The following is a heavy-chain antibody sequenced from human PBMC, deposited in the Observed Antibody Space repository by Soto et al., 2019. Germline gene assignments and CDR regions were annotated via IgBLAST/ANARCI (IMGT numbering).Heavy chain of an antibody. CDR2: ISSSSSTI. CDR1: GFTFSSYS. J-gene: IGHJ3*02. V-gene: IGHV3-48*02. CDR3: ARDKESEYQLLVDAFDI. Sequence: PGXSLRLSCAASGFTFSSYSXNWVLQAPGKGLEWVSYISSSSSTIYYADSVKGRFTISRDNAKNSLYLQMNSLRDEDTAVYYCARDKESEYQLLVDAFDIWGQGTMVTVSS. D-gene: IGHD2-2*01.